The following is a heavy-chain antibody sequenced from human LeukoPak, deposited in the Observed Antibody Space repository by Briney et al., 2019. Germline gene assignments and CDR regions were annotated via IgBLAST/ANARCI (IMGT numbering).Heavy chain of an antibody. D-gene: IGHD4-11*01. J-gene: IGHJ4*02. CDR3: AKDLYSNYGPADY. CDR2: INGGGVNT. V-gene: IGHV3-23*01. CDR1: GFTFSSYA. Sequence: GGSLRLSCAASGFTFSSYAMSWVRQAPGKGLEWVSTINGGGVNTHYADSMGGRFTISRDNSKNTLFLQMNSLRDEDTAVYYCAKDLYSNYGPADYWGQGNLVTVSS.